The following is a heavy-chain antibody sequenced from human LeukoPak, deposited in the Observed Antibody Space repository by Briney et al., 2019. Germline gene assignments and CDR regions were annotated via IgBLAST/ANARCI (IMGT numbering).Heavy chain of an antibody. J-gene: IGHJ6*03. CDR2: IRSKANSYAT. CDR3: TRYLVGATYYYYMDV. D-gene: IGHD1-26*01. V-gene: IGHV3-73*01. CDR1: GFTFSSYA. Sequence: PGGSLRLSCAASGFTFSSYAMTWVRQASGKGLEWVGRIRSKANSYATAYAASVKGRFTISRDDSKNTAYLQMNSLKTEDTAVYYCTRYLVGATYYYYMDVWGKGTTVTVSS.